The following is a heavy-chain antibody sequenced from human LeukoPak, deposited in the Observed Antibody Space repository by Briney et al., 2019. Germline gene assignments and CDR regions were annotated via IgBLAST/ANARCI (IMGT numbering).Heavy chain of an antibody. CDR2: ISSRGSAI. V-gene: IGHV3-11*01. J-gene: IGHJ4*02. D-gene: IGHD3-10*01. Sequence: PGGSLRLSCAASGIPFSDYYMSWIRQAPGKGLEWVSYISSRGSAIYYADSVKGQFTISRDNAKNSLYLQMNSLRAEDTAMYYCARYGSGSNFDYWGQGTLVTVSS. CDR1: GIPFSDYY. CDR3: ARYGSGSNFDY.